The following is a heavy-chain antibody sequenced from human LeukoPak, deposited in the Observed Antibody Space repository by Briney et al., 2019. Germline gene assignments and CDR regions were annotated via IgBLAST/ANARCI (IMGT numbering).Heavy chain of an antibody. J-gene: IGHJ4*02. D-gene: IGHD6-19*01. V-gene: IGHV3-64*01. CDR3: ASLSSGRYGY. CDR1: GFTFSSYA. Sequence: PGGSLRLSCAASGFTFSSYAMHWVRQAPGKGLEYVSAISSNGGSTYYANSVKGRFTISRDNSKNTLYLQMGSLRAEDMAVYYCASLSSGRYGYWGQGTLVTVSS. CDR2: ISSNGGST.